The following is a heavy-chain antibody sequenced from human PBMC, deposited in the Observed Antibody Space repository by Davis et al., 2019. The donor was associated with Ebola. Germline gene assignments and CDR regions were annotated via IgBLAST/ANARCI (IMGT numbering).Heavy chain of an antibody. J-gene: IGHJ4*02. CDR1: GFTFSDYY. CDR3: ARFVFRAATN. D-gene: IGHD2-15*01. Sequence: GGSLRLSCAASGFTFSDYYMSWVRQAPGKGLEWVSSISSSSSTIYYADSVKGRFTISRDNSKNTLYLQMNSLRAEDTAVYYCARFVFRAATNWGQGTLVTVSS. V-gene: IGHV3-11*04. CDR2: ISSSSSTI.